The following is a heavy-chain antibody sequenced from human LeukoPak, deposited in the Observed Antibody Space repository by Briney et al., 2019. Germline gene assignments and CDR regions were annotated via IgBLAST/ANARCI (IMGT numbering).Heavy chain of an antibody. Sequence: SETLSLTCAVYGGSFSGYYWSWIRQPPGKGLEWIGEINHSGSTNYNPSLKSRVTISVDTSKNQFSLKLSSVTAADTAVYYCATFWSGYYYDYWGQGTLVTVSS. J-gene: IGHJ4*02. CDR1: GGSFSGYY. CDR2: INHSGST. D-gene: IGHD3-3*01. CDR3: ATFWSGYYYDY. V-gene: IGHV4-34*01.